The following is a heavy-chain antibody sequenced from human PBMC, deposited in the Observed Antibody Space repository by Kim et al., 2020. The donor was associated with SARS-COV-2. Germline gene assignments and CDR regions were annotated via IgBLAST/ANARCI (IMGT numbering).Heavy chain of an antibody. Sequence: ASVKVSCKASGYTFTTYGISWVRQAPGQGLECMGWISAYNGNTNYAQKLQGRVTMTTDTSTSTAYMELRSLRSDDTAVYYCARVLHYYDSSGYSSPDFDYWGQGTLVTVSS. D-gene: IGHD3-22*01. CDR2: ISAYNGNT. CDR1: GYTFTTYG. J-gene: IGHJ4*02. V-gene: IGHV1-18*01. CDR3: ARVLHYYDSSGYSSPDFDY.